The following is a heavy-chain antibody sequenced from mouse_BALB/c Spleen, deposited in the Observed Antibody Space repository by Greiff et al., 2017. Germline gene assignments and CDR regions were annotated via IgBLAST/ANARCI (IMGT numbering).Heavy chain of an antibody. CDR3: ASEDYDWFAY. Sequence: EVQLQQSGPELVKPGASVKISCKASGYTFTDYNMHWVKQSHGKSLEWIGYIYPYNGGTGYNQKFKSKATLTVDNSSSTAYMELRSLTSEDSAVYYCASEDYDWFAYWGQGTLVTVSA. D-gene: IGHD2-4*01. CDR1: GYTFTDYN. CDR2: IYPYNGGT. J-gene: IGHJ3*01. V-gene: IGHV1S29*02.